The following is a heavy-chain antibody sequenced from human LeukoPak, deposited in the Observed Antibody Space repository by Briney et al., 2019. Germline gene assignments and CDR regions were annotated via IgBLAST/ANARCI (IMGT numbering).Heavy chain of an antibody. J-gene: IGHJ5*02. V-gene: IGHV3-7*01. CDR2: IRQDGNEI. Sequence: PGGSLRLSCAASGFSFRNSWMSWVRQAPGKGLEWVANIRQDGNEIYYMDSVKGRFTISRDNAKKSLYLQMNLLRAEDTAVYYCATLNWDDGVESGFDRWGQGILVTVSS. CDR3: ATLNWDDGVESGFDR. CDR1: GFSFRNSW. D-gene: IGHD3-3*01.